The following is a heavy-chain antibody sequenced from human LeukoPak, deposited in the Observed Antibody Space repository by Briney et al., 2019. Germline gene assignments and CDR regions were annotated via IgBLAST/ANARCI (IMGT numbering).Heavy chain of an antibody. CDR2: INPYNGNT. CDR1: GYSFTSYG. D-gene: IGHD4-17*01. V-gene: IGHV1-18*01. Sequence: ASVKVSCKASGYSFTSYGITWVRQAPGQGLEWMGWINPYNGNTNYAQKLQGRVTMTTDTSTSTAYMDLRGLRSDDTAVYYCARGYDYGDYVGDFDYWGQGTLVTVSS. CDR3: ARGYDYGDYVGDFDY. J-gene: IGHJ4*02.